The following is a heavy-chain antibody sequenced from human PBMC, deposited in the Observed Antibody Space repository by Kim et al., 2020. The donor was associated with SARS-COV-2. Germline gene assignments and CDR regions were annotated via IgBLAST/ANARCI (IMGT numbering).Heavy chain of an antibody. CDR2: INHSGST. CDR1: GGSFTGYY. D-gene: IGHD2-8*02. J-gene: IGHJ2*01. CDR3: ARGTGGRSDWYIDL. Sequence: SETLSLTCAVYGGSFTGYYWSWIRQPPGKGLEWIGEINHSGSTNYNPSLKSRVTTSVDTSMNQFSLKLTSVTAADTAVYYCARGTGGRSDWYIDLWGRGTKVTVSS. V-gene: IGHV4-34*01.